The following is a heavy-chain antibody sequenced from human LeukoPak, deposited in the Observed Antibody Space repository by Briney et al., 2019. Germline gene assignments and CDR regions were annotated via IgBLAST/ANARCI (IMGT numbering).Heavy chain of an antibody. J-gene: IGHJ4*02. CDR1: GFTFSSYA. CDR3: AKGASTWFYFDY. V-gene: IGHV3-23*01. Sequence: GGSLRLSCAASGFTFSSYAMNWVRQAPGKGLEWVSGISGSGVSTFYADSVKGRFTISRDNSKNTLYLQMNSLRAEDTAVYYCAKGASTWFYFDYWGQGTPVTVSS. CDR2: ISGSGVST. D-gene: IGHD6-13*01.